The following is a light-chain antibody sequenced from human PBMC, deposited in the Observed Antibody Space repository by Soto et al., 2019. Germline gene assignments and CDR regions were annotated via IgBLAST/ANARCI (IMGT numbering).Light chain of an antibody. CDR2: DTS. CDR1: QSVSSY. J-gene: IGKJ4*01. CDR3: QQYVSSPLT. V-gene: IGKV3-20*01. Sequence: EIVLTQSPANLSLSPGDRATLSCRASQSVSSYLAWYQQKPGQAPRLLIYDTSSRATGIPDRFSGSGSGTDFTLTISRLEPEDFAVYYCQQYVSSPLTFGGGTKVDIK.